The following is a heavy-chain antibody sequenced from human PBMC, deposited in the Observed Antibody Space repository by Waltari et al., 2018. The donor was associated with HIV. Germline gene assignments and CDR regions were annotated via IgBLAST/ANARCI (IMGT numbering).Heavy chain of an antibody. CDR1: AFKFRNYW. J-gene: IGHJ3*02. V-gene: IGHV3-7*03. Sequence: EMWFVESGGGLVQPGGFLRLSCSASAFKFRNYWMSWFSQVPGKGLGWLANINEDGSEKKYVDSLRGRFTISRDNARNTLYLQMNSLSLEDTAMYYCARGPDDCEKGVCYAFDIWGQGTMVTVSS. CDR2: INEDGSEK. CDR3: ARGPDDCEKGVCYAFDI. D-gene: IGHD2-8*01.